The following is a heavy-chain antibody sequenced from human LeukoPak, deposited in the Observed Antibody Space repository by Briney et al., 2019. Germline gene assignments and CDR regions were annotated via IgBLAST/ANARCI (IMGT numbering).Heavy chain of an antibody. J-gene: IGHJ3*02. D-gene: IGHD6-6*01. CDR1: GGTFSSYA. V-gene: IGHV1-69*01. CDR3: ARDLTSIAARYDAFDI. Sequence: SVKVSCKASGGTFSSYAIGWVRQAPGQGLEWMGGIIPIFGTANYAQKFQGRVTITADESTSTAYMELSSLRSEDTAVYYCARDLTSIAARYDAFDIWGQGTMVTVSS. CDR2: IIPIFGTA.